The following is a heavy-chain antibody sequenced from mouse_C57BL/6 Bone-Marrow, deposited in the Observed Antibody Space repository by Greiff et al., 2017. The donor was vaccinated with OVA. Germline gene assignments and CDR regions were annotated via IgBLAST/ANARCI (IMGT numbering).Heavy chain of an antibody. CDR2: ISDGGSYT. CDR3: ARDWDDYAMDY. D-gene: IGHD4-1*01. CDR1: GFTFSSYA. Sequence: EVKLMESGGGLVKPGGSLKLSCAASGFTFSSYAMSWVRQTPEKRLEWVATISDGGSYTYYPDNVKGRFTIYRDNAKNNLYLQMSHLKSEDTAMYYCARDWDDYAMDYWGQGTSVTVSS. J-gene: IGHJ4*01. V-gene: IGHV5-4*01.